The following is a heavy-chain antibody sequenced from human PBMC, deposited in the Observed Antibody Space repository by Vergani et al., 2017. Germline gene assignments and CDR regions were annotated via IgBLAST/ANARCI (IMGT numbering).Heavy chain of an antibody. Sequence: QVQLQESGPGLVKPSQTLSLTCTVSGGSISSGSYYWSWIRQPAGKGLEWIGRIYTSGSTNYNPSLKSRVTISVDTSKNQFSLKLGSVTAADTAVYYWARDLAVGSSDYYYGMDVWGQGTTVTVSS. V-gene: IGHV4-61*02. CDR1: GGSISSGSYY. D-gene: IGHD3-10*01. J-gene: IGHJ6*02. CDR3: ARDLAVGSSDYYYGMDV. CDR2: IYTSGST.